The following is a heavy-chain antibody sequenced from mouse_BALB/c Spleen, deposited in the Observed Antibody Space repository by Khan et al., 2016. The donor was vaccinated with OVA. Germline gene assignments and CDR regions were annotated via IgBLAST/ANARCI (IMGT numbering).Heavy chain of an antibody. CDR2: IYPGNVNT. J-gene: IGHJ4*01. Sequence: VQLQQSGPELVKPGASVRISCKASGYTFTSYYIHWVKQRPGQGLEWIGWIYPGNVNTDYNEKFKGKATLTVDKSSSTAYMQLSSLTAEDSAVYFCARCGGNYPSYAIDYWGQGTSVTVSS. V-gene: IGHV1S56*01. CDR3: ARCGGNYPSYAIDY. CDR1: GYTFTSYY. D-gene: IGHD2-1*01.